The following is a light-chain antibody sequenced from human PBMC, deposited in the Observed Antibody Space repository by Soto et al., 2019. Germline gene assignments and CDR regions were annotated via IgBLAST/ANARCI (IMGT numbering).Light chain of an antibody. J-gene: IGKJ2*01. CDR1: QSVSSSH. Sequence: EIGLTQSPGPLSLSPGERATLPCRASQSVSSSHLAWYQQKPGQAPRLLIYGASSRATGIPDRFSGSGSGTDFTLTISRLEPEDFAVYYCQQYGSSPSTFGQGTKLEIK. V-gene: IGKV3-20*01. CDR3: QQYGSSPST. CDR2: GAS.